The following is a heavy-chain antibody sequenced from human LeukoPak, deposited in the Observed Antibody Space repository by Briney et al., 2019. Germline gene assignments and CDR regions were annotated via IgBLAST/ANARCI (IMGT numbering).Heavy chain of an antibody. CDR3: AKDSTFYGSGSHFDY. CDR1: GFTFSNYA. CDR2: ISISGGTT. Sequence: GESLRLSCAASGFTFSNYAMNWVRQAPGKGLEWVSSISISGGTTYYADSVKGRFTISIDNSKNTLYLQMNSLRADDTAVYYCAKDSTFYGSGSHFDYWGQGTLVTVSS. D-gene: IGHD3-10*01. V-gene: IGHV3-23*01. J-gene: IGHJ4*02.